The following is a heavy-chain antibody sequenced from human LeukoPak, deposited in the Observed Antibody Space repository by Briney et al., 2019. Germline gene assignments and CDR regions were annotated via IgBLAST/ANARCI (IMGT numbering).Heavy chain of an antibody. CDR2: IYPDDSDT. CDR3: ARGGNIAARPNNWFDP. CDR1: GYSFTSYW. Sequence: GESLKISCKGSGYSFTSYWIGWVRQMPGKGLEWMGIIYPDDSDTRYSPSFQGQVTISADRSISTAYLQWSSLKASDTAMYYCARGGNIAARPNNWFDPWGQGTLVTVSS. J-gene: IGHJ5*02. V-gene: IGHV5-51*01. D-gene: IGHD6-25*01.